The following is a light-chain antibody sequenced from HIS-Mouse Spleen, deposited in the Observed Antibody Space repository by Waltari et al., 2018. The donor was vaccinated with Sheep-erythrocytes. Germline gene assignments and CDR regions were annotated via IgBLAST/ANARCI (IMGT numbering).Light chain of an antibody. CDR3: CSYAGSSTPWV. V-gene: IGLV2-23*01. CDR1: SSDVGSYNL. CDR2: EGS. Sequence: QSALTQPASVSGSPGQSITISCTGTSSDVGSYNLVSWYQQHPGKAPKLMFYEGSKRPVGVSIRFSGSKSGNTASLTISGLQAEDEADYYCCSYAGSSTPWVFGGGTKLTVL. J-gene: IGLJ3*02.